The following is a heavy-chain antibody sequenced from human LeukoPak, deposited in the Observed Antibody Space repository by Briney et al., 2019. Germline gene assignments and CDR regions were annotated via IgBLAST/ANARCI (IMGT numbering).Heavy chain of an antibody. Sequence: PGGSLRLSCAASGFTFSDYYMSWIRQAPGKGLEWISYISSSSGSTNYADSVKGRFTISRDNAKNSLYLQMNNLRAEDTAVYYCARAIKTTLTDFDYWGQGTLVTVSS. J-gene: IGHJ4*02. D-gene: IGHD4-17*01. CDR2: ISSSSGST. CDR1: GFTFSDYY. CDR3: ARAIKTTLTDFDY. V-gene: IGHV3-11*03.